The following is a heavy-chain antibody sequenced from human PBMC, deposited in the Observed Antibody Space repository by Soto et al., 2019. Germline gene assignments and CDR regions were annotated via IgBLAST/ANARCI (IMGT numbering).Heavy chain of an antibody. CDR1: GFTFNTYW. D-gene: IGHD3-9*01. Sequence: PGGSLRLSCEGYGFTFNTYWMHWVRQAPGKGLVWVSRINSDGSHTDYADSVKGRFTISRDNAKNTVYLEMKSLRAEDTAVYFCVRGPPYPMVLITAGKLFDQWGQGTLVTVSS. J-gene: IGHJ4*02. CDR2: INSDGSHT. CDR3: VRGPPYPMVLITAGKLFDQ. V-gene: IGHV3-74*01.